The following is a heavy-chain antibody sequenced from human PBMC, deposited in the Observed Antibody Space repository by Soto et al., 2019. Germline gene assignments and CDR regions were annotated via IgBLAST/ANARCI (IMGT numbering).Heavy chain of an antibody. J-gene: IGHJ4*02. CDR1: GGSISSSSYY. CDR3: SRPAGSYDSSGYFALYYFDY. V-gene: IGHV4-39*01. CDR2: IYYSGST. Sequence: SETLSLTCTVSGGSISSSSYYWGWIRQPPGKGLEWIGSIYYSGSTYYNPSLKSRVTISVDTSKNQFSLKLSFVTAADTAVYYFSRPAGSYDSSGYFALYYFDYWGQGTLVTVSS. D-gene: IGHD3-22*01.